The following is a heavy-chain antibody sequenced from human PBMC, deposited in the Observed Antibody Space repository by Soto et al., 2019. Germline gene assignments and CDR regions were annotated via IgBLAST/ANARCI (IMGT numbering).Heavy chain of an antibody. CDR1: GGSTSSGDYC. CDR2: IYPSGT. J-gene: IGHJ4*02. CDR3: ARGPSGDKVDY. V-gene: IGHV4-30-4*01. Sequence: QVRLQEPGPRLVEPSQTLSLTCTVSGGSTSSGDYCWSWIRQPPGTGLEWIGHIYPSGTYINPSLKSRVTISVHMSKNQFSLKVNSVTAADTAVYYCARGPSGDKVDYWGQGTLVTVSS. D-gene: IGHD1-26*01.